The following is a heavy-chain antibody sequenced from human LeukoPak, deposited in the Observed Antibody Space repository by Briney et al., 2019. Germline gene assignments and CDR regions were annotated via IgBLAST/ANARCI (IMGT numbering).Heavy chain of an antibody. V-gene: IGHV4-39*07. D-gene: IGHD2-15*01. Sequence: PSETLSLTCTVSGGSISSSSYYWGWIRQPPGKGLEWIGSIYYSGSTYYNPSLKSRVTISVDTSKNQFSLKLSSVTAADTAVYYCARDKSRSGGSCYFDYWGQGTLVTVSS. CDR3: ARDKSRSGGSCYFDY. CDR1: GGSISSSSYY. CDR2: IYYSGST. J-gene: IGHJ4*02.